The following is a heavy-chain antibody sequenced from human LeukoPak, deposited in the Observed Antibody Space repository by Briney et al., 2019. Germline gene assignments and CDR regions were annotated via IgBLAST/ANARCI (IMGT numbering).Heavy chain of an antibody. J-gene: IGHJ6*02. CDR3: ARVSTLPNYYYYYYGMDV. CDR2: MNPNSGNT. CDR1: GYTFTSYG. D-gene: IGHD1-1*01. Sequence: ASVKVSCKASGYTFTSYGISWVRQAPGQGLEWMGWMNPNSGNTGYAQKFQGRVTMTRNTSISTAYMELSSLRSEDTAVYYCARVSTLPNYYYYYYGMDVWGQGTTVTVSS. V-gene: IGHV1-8*02.